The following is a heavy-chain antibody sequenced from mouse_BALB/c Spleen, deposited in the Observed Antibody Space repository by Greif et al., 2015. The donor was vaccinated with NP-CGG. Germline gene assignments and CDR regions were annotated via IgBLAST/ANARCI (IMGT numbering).Heavy chain of an antibody. D-gene: IGHD2-1*01. Sequence: EVMLVESGAELVRPGALVKLSCKASGFNIKDYYMHWVKQRPEQGLEWIGWIDPENGNTIYDPKLQGKASITADTSSNTAYLQLSSLTSEDTAVYYCARRVYYGNYVQFAYWGQGTLVTVSA. CDR1: GFNIKDYY. CDR3: ARRVYYGNYVQFAY. CDR2: IDPENGNT. J-gene: IGHJ3*01. V-gene: IGHV14-1*02.